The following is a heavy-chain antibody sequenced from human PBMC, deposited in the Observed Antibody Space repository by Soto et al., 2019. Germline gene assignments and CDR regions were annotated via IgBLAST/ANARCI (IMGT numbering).Heavy chain of an antibody. CDR3: AKGYCSSSPCYGYYGLDV. Sequence: QVQLVQSGAEVKKPGSSVKVSCKASGDTFSSYSINWVRQAPGQGLEWMGRIIPTHGIAHDAQRFQGRVTITAEKSTSTVDMELSRLTSEATAMYYCAKGYCSSSPCYGYYGLDVWGQGTTVTVSS. CDR1: GDTFSSYS. D-gene: IGHD2-2*01. V-gene: IGHV1-69*02. J-gene: IGHJ6*02. CDR2: IIPTHGIA.